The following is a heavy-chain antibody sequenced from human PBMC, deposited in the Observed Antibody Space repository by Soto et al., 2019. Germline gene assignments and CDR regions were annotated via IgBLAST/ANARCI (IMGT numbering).Heavy chain of an antibody. CDR3: AKDFQLFSRGPQAQYGMDV. CDR1: GFTFSSYA. CDR2: ISGSGGST. V-gene: IGHV3-23*01. D-gene: IGHD6-6*01. Sequence: HPGGSLRLSCAASGFTFSSYAMSWVRQAPGKGLEWVSAISGSGGSTYYADSVKGRFTISRDNSKNTLYLQMNSLRAEDTAVYYCAKDFQLFSRGPQAQYGMDVWGQGTTVTVSS. J-gene: IGHJ6*02.